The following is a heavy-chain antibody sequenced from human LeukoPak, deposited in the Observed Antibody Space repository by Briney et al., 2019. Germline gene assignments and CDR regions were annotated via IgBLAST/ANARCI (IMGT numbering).Heavy chain of an antibody. CDR3: ASGLRGYGI. D-gene: IGHD2-15*01. CDR2: IYSGGST. J-gene: IGHJ3*02. CDR1: GFTVSNNY. V-gene: IGHV3-53*01. Sequence: GGSLRLSCAASGFTVSNNYMSWVRQAPGKGLEWVSAIYSGGSTFFADSVKGRFNISRDNSKNTLYLQMNSLRTEDTAVYYCASGLRGYGIWGQGTRITVSS.